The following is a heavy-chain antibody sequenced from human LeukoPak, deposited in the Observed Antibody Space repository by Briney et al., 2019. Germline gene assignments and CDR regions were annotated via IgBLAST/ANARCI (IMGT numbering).Heavy chain of an antibody. CDR2: ISYDGSNK. CDR1: GFTFSSYA. Sequence: GRSLRLSCAASGFTFSSYAMHWVRQAPGKGLEWVAVISYDGSNKYYADSVEGRFTISRGNDKNSLYLQMNSLRAEDAAVYYCASGRQLGYWGQGTLVTVSS. D-gene: IGHD6-13*01. CDR3: ASGRQLGY. J-gene: IGHJ4*02. V-gene: IGHV3-30-3*01.